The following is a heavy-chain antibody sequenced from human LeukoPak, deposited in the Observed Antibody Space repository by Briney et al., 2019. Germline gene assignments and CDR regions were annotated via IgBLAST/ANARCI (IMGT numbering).Heavy chain of an antibody. CDR2: ISHDGSHA. Sequence: GSLRLSCEASGFTFSRYALHWVRQAPGKGLEWVAVISHDGSHANYADSVKGRFTISRDNSKNTMYLQMNNLRAEDTAVYFCARDSVGVSVSFYYYYMNVWGEGTTVIVSS. CDR1: GFTFSRYA. D-gene: IGHD5/OR15-5a*01. CDR3: ARDSVGVSVSFYYYYMNV. V-gene: IGHV3-30-3*01. J-gene: IGHJ6*03.